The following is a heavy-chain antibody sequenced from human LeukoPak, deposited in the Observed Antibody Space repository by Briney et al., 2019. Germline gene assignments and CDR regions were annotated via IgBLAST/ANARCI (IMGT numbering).Heavy chain of an antibody. J-gene: IGHJ6*04. CDR1: GVTFSSYA. CDR3: ARPGIAAAGTSPGDYYGMEV. D-gene: IGHD6-13*01. Sequence: SVKVSCKASGVTFSSYAISWVRQAPGEGLEWMGGIIPIFGTANYAQKLQGRVTITADESTSTAYLELSSLRSEDTAVYYCARPGIAAAGTSPGDYYGMEVWGKGTTVTVSS. V-gene: IGHV1-69*13. CDR2: IIPIFGTA.